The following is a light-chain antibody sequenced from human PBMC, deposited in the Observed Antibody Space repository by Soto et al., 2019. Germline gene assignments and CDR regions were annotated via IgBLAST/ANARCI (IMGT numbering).Light chain of an antibody. J-gene: IGKJ2*01. Sequence: EIVLTQSPATLSLSPGERATLSCRASQSVSSYLAWYQQKPGQAPRLLIYDASNRATGITARFSGSGSGTDFTLTISSLEPEDFAVYYCQQRSNWPRGTFGQGTKLEIK. CDR3: QQRSNWPRGT. CDR2: DAS. V-gene: IGKV3-11*01. CDR1: QSVSSY.